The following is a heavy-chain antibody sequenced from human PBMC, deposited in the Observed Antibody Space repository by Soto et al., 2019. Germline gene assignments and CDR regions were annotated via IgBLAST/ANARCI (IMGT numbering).Heavy chain of an antibody. Sequence: GGSLRLSCVASGFTFGSRAMSWVRQAPGEGLEWVSTITDTGGDPKSADSVRGRFAISRDNSRNTLYLQMSSLRAEDSAVYYCASGSKDSYPGSRIFDFWGRGTLVTVSS. J-gene: IGHJ4*01. D-gene: IGHD3-10*01. CDR3: ASGSKDSYPGSRIFDF. CDR2: ITDTGGDP. V-gene: IGHV3-23*01. CDR1: GFTFGSRA.